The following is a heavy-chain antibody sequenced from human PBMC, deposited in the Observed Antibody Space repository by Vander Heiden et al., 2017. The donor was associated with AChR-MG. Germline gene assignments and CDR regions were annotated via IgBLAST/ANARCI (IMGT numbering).Heavy chain of an antibody. CDR1: GGTFSSYA. J-gene: IGHJ6*03. CDR3: ARGGDSSGWPYVDYYYYYMDV. CDR2: IIPIFGTA. Sequence: KKPGSSVKVSCKASGGTFSSYAISWVRQAPGQGLEWMGGIIPIFGTANYAQKFQGRVTITADESTSTAYMELSSLRSEDTAVYYCARGGDSSGWPYVDYYYYYMDVWGKGTTVTVSS. D-gene: IGHD6-19*01. V-gene: IGHV1-69*01.